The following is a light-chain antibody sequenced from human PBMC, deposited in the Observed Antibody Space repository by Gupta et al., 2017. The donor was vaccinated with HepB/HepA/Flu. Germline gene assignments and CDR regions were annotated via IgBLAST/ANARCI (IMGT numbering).Light chain of an antibody. Sequence: EIVLTQSPGTLSLSPGERATLSCRASQSLSSTYLAWYQQKPGQAPRLLIYGASRATGIPDRFSGSGSGTDFTLTISRLEPEDSAVYYCQQDGSSPLTFGGGAKVEIK. CDR1: QSLSSTY. J-gene: IGKJ4*01. CDR3: QQDGSSPLT. V-gene: IGKV3-20*01. CDR2: GAS.